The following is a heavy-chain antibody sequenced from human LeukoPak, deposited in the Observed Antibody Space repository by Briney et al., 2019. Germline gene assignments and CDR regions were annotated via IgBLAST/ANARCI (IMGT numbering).Heavy chain of an antibody. CDR1: GGSISSTGCY. CDR2: IDNSGST. CDR3: ARDCEFCDLLFYMNV. D-gene: IGHD3-16*01. V-gene: IGHV4-61*09. J-gene: IGHJ6*03. Sequence: SETLSLTCTVSGGSISSTGCYWTWIRQPAGMGLEWIGHIDNSGSTNCNPSLKSRVTISVDTSKNQFSLNLTSVTAADTAVYYCARDCEFCDLLFYMNVWGKGTTVTVSS.